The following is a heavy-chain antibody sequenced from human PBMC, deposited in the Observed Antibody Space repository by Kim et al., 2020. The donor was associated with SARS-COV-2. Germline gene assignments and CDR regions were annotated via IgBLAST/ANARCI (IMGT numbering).Heavy chain of an antibody. CDR3: ARGDYYYDSSGYDAFDI. CDR1: GFTVSSNY. Sequence: GGSLRLSCAASGFTVSSNYMSWVRQAPGKGLEWVSVIYSGGSTYYADSVKGRFTISRDNSKNTLYLQMNSLRAEDTAVYYCARGDYYYDSSGYDAFDIWGQGTMVTVSS. D-gene: IGHD3-22*01. J-gene: IGHJ3*02. CDR2: IYSGGST. V-gene: IGHV3-53*01.